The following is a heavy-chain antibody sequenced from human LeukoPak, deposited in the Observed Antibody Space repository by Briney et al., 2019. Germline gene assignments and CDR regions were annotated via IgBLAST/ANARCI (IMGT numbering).Heavy chain of an antibody. CDR1: GGSVSSGNFY. J-gene: IGHJ5*02. V-gene: IGHV4-61*02. D-gene: IGHD6-19*01. CDR2: IHPSGST. CDR3: ARETVSSGRYSLRDYRTENWFDP. Sequence: SETLSLTCTVSGGSVSSGNFYWSWIRQPAGKGLEWIGRIHPSGSTNYNPSLKSRVTISLDTSKNHFSLKLSSVTAADTAVYYCARETVSSGRYSLRDYRTENWFDPWGQGTVVTVSS.